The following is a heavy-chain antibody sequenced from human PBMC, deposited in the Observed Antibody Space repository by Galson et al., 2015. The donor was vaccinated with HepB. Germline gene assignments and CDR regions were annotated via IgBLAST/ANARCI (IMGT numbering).Heavy chain of an antibody. D-gene: IGHD6-19*01. V-gene: IGHV4-61*01. CDR2: IYYSGST. J-gene: IGHJ3*02. Sequence: SETLSLTCTVSGGSVSSGSYYWSWIRQPPGKGLEWIGYIYYSGSTNYNPSLKSRVTISVDTSKNQFSLKLSSVTAADTAVYYCAREIAVAGHVAFDIWGQGTMVTVSS. CDR3: AREIAVAGHVAFDI. CDR1: GGSVSSGSYY.